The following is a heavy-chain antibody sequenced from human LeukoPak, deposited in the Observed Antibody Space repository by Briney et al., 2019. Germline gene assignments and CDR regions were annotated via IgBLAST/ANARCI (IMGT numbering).Heavy chain of an antibody. CDR2: IYASGST. V-gene: IGHV4-4*07. CDR1: GGSISNYY. D-gene: IGHD5-12*01. J-gene: IGHJ6*03. CDR3: ARDVQIVATIFMGDYYYYYYMDV. Sequence: SETLSLTCTVSGGSISNYYWSWIRQPAGKGLEWIGRIYASGSTNYNPSLKSRVTMSVDTSKNQFSLKLNSVTAADTAVYYCARDVQIVATIFMGDYYYYYYMDVWGKGTTVTTSS.